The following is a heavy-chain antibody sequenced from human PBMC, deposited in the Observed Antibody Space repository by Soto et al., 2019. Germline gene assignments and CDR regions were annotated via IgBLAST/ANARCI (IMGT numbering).Heavy chain of an antibody. CDR3: ARESLTGVTFDY. CDR2: ISPSGGIT. V-gene: IGHV1-46*01. D-gene: IGHD1-20*01. CDR1: GGTFISYT. J-gene: IGHJ4*02. Sequence: ASVKVSCKASGGTFISYTFTWVRQAPGQALEWMGFISPSGGITSYAQSLQGRVTMTSDTSTSTVYMELSSLRSDDTAVYFCARESLTGVTFDYWGPGALVTVSS.